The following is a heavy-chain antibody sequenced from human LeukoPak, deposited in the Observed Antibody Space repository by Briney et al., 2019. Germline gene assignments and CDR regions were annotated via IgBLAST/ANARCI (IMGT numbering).Heavy chain of an antibody. CDR3: AKGGGDFPYYFDY. D-gene: IGHD3-16*01. V-gene: IGHV3-30-3*01. Sequence: GGSLRLSCAASGFTFSTYAMHWVRQAPGKGLEWVAVISYDGSNKYYADSVKGRFTISRENSKNTLYLQMNSLRAEDTAVYYCAKGGGDFPYYFDYWGQGTLVTVSS. CDR1: GFTFSTYA. CDR2: ISYDGSNK. J-gene: IGHJ4*02.